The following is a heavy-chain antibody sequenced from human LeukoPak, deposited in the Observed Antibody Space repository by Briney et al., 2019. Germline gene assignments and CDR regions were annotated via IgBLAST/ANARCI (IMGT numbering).Heavy chain of an antibody. CDR3: ARTSYTYYYDSSGHIYYFDY. Sequence: SETLSLTCTVSGGSISSYYWSWIRQPPGKGLEWIGYIYDSGSTNYNPSLKSRVTISVDTSKNQFSLKLSSVTAADTAVYYCARTSYTYYYDSSGHIYYFDYWGQGTLVTVSS. CDR2: IYDSGST. J-gene: IGHJ4*02. V-gene: IGHV4-59*01. CDR1: GGSISSYY. D-gene: IGHD3-22*01.